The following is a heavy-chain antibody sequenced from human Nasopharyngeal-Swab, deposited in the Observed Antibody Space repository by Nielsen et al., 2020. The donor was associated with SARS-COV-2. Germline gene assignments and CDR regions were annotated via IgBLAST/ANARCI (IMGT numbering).Heavy chain of an antibody. CDR3: ARGEVPTFADY. Sequence: WVRQAPGQGLQRMGWINAYNGNTNYAQKVQGRVTLTTDTSTSTAYMELRSLRSDDTAVYYCARGEVPTFADYWGQGTLVTVSS. D-gene: IGHD2-2*01. CDR2: INAYNGNT. V-gene: IGHV1-18*01. J-gene: IGHJ4*02.